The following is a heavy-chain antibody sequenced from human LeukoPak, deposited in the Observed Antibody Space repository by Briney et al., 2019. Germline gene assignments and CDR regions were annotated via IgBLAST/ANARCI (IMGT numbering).Heavy chain of an antibody. CDR2: INSDGSST. D-gene: IGHD3-10*01. J-gene: IGHJ4*02. CDR1: GFTFSNYW. CDR3: ARGYYYGSGSYFDY. Sequence: GGSLRLSCAASGFTFSNYWMHWVRQAPGKGLVWVSRINSDGSSTRYADSVKGRFTISRDNAKNSLYLQMNSLRAEDTAVYYCARGYYYGSGSYFDYWGQGTLVTVSS. V-gene: IGHV3-74*01.